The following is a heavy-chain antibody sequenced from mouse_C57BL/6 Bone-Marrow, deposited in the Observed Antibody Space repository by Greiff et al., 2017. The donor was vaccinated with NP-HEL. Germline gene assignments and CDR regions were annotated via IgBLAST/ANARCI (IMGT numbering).Heavy chain of an antibody. J-gene: IGHJ1*03. V-gene: IGHV1-15*01. CDR1: GYTFTDYE. Sequence: VKLMESGAELVRPGASVTLSCKASGYTFTDYEMHWVKQTPVHGLEWIGAIDPETGGTAYNQKFKGKAILTADKSSSTAYMELRSLTSEDSAVYYCPLLLRYWYFDVWGTGTTVTVSS. D-gene: IGHD1-1*01. CDR3: PLLLRYWYFDV. CDR2: IDPETGGT.